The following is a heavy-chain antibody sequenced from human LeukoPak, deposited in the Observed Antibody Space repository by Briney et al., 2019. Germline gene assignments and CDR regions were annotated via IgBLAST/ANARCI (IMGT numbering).Heavy chain of an antibody. CDR3: AKSHGVVVPAAEVYYYYYMDV. CDR2: IYYSGST. D-gene: IGHD2-2*01. CDR1: GGSTSSYY. V-gene: IGHV4-59*01. Sequence: PSETLSLTCTVSGGSTSSYYWSWIRQPPGKGLEWIGYIYYSGSTNYNPSLKSRVTISVDTSKNQFSLKLSSVTAADTAVYYCAKSHGVVVPAAEVYYYYYMDVWGKGTTVTVSS. J-gene: IGHJ6*03.